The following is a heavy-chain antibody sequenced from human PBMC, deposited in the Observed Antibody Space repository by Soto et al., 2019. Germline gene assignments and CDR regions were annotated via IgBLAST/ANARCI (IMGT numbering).Heavy chain of an antibody. D-gene: IGHD6-13*01. J-gene: IGHJ4*02. CDR3: AKDLLDSSSCV. V-gene: IGHV3-30*18. Sequence: QVQLVESGGGVVQPGRSLRLSCAASGFTFSSYGMHWVRQAPGKGLEWVAVISYDGSNKYYADSVKGRFTISRDNSKNTLYLQMNSLRAEDTAVYYCAKDLLDSSSCVWGQGTLVTVSS. CDR2: ISYDGSNK. CDR1: GFTFSSYG.